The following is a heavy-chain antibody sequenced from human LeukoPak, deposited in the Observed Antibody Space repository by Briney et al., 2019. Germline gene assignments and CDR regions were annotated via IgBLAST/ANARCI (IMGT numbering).Heavy chain of an antibody. CDR1: GFTFDDYA. V-gene: IGHV3-9*01. CDR2: ISWNSGSI. CDR3: AKDSTLSGAAANFDY. J-gene: IGHJ4*02. D-gene: IGHD2-2*01. Sequence: SLRLSCAASGFTFDDYAMHWVRQAPGKGLEWGSGISWNSGSIVYADSVKGRFTISRDNAKNSLYLQMNSLRAEDTALYYCAKDSTLSGAAANFDYWGQGTLVTVSS.